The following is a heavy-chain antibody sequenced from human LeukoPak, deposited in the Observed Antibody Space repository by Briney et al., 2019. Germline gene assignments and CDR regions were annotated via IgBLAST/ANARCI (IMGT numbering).Heavy chain of an antibody. J-gene: IGHJ4*02. CDR2: IYHSGST. D-gene: IGHD3-16*02. Sequence: SQTLSLTCADSGGSISSGGYSWSWIRQPPGKGLEWIGYIYHSGSTYYNPSLKSRVTISVDRSKNQFSLKLSSVTAADTAVYYCARVEDDYVWGSYRHWGQGTLVTVSS. CDR3: ARVEDDYVWGSYRH. V-gene: IGHV4-30-2*01. CDR1: GGSISSGGYS.